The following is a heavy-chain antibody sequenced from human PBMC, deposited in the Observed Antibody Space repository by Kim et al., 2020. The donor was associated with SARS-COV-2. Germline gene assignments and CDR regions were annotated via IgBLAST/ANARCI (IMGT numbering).Heavy chain of an antibody. Sequence: SVKVSCKASGGTFSSYAISWVRQAPGQGLEWMGGIIPIFGTANYAQKFQGRVTITADESTSTAYMELSSLRSEDTAVYYCARGGDKTGYCSGGSCYSGFDYWGQGTLVTVSS. CDR2: IIPIFGTA. V-gene: IGHV1-69*13. J-gene: IGHJ4*02. D-gene: IGHD2-15*01. CDR1: GGTFSSYA. CDR3: ARGGDKTGYCSGGSCYSGFDY.